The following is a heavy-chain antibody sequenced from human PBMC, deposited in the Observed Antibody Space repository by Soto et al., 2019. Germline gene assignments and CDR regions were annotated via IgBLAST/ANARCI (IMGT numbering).Heavy chain of an antibody. V-gene: IGHV3-30-3*01. CDR1: GFTFSSYA. D-gene: IGHD3-22*01. CDR2: ISYDGSNK. J-gene: IGHJ6*02. Sequence: GGSLRLSCAASGFTFSSYAMHWVRQAPGKGLEWVAVISYDGSNKYYADSVKGRFTISRDNSKNTLYLQMNSLRAEDTAVYYCASHGVVVYYYYGMDVWGQGTTVTVSS. CDR3: ASHGVVVYYYYGMDV.